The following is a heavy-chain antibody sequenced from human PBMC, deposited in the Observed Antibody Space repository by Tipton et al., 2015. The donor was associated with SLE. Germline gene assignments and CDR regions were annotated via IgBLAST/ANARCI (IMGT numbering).Heavy chain of an antibody. D-gene: IGHD5-12*01. CDR2: IHDSGTT. J-gene: IGHJ4*02. CDR1: GGSITFYY. CDR3: ARSSGYDPYHVDY. Sequence: TLSLTCTVSGGSITFYYWSWIRQSPGKGLEWIGNIHDSGTTNYNPSLESRVTISLDTSKNQLSLRLRSVTAADTAVYYYARSSGYDPYHVDYWGQGTLVTVSS. V-gene: IGHV4-59*08.